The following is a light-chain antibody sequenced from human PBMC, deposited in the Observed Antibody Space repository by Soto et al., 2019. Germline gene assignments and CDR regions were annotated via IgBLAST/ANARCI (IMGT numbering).Light chain of an antibody. CDR1: QSVSSY. CDR2: DAS. Sequence: EIVLTQSPATLSLSPGERATLSCRASQSVSSYLAWYQQKPCQAPRLLIYDASNRATGIPARFIGSGSGTDFTLTISSLEPEDFAVYYCQQRSNWPPLTFGGGTKVEIK. J-gene: IGKJ4*01. V-gene: IGKV3-11*01. CDR3: QQRSNWPPLT.